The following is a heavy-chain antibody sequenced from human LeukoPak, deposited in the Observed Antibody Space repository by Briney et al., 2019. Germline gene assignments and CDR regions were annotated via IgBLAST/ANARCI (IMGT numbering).Heavy chain of an antibody. Sequence: PGGSLRLSCAASGFTFSSYWMHWVRQAPGKGLGWVSRINSDGSSTSYADAVKGRFTISRDNAKNTLYLQMNSLRAEETSVYDCARDIDSVSVGVPTWGQGTLVTVSS. CDR1: GFTFSSYW. V-gene: IGHV3-74*01. CDR3: ARDIDSVSVGVPT. J-gene: IGHJ5*02. D-gene: IGHD1-26*01. CDR2: INSDGSST.